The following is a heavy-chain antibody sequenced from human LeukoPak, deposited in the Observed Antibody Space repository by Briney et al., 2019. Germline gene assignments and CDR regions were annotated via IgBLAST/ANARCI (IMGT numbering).Heavy chain of an antibody. V-gene: IGHV3-48*03. CDR2: ITSSGNTM. D-gene: IGHD4-11*01. CDR3: ARLRSKYWFDP. Sequence: PGGSLRLSCAASGFTFSSYEMNWVRQAPGKGLEWVSFITSSGNTMYYADSVKGRVTISRDNAKNSLYLQMNSLRADDTAVYYCARLRSKYWFDPWGQGTLVTVSS. CDR1: GFTFSSYE. J-gene: IGHJ5*02.